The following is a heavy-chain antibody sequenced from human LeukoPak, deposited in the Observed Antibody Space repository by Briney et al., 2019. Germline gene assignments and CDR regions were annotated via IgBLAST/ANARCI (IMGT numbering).Heavy chain of an antibody. V-gene: IGHV4-61*02. CDR2: IYTSGST. J-gene: IGHJ4*02. D-gene: IGHD3-16*01. Sequence: PSQTLSLTCTVSGGSISSGSYYWSWIRQPAGKGLEWIGRIYTSGSTNYNPSLKSRVTISVDTSKNQFSLKLSSVTAADTAVYYCASSSWGMRPFDYWGQGTLVTVSS. CDR1: GGSISSGSYY. CDR3: ASSSWGMRPFDY.